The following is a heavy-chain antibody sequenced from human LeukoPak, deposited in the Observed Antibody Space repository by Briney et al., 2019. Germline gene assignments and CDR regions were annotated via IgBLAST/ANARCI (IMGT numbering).Heavy chain of an antibody. CDR2: SNPSGGST. D-gene: IGHD4-17*01. Sequence: GASVKVSCKASGYTFTKYAISWVRQAPGQGLEWMGISNPSGGSTTYAQKFQGRVTMTRDTSTSTVYMELSSLRSEDTAVYYCARYGDYTNFDYWGQGTLVTVSS. CDR1: GYTFTKYA. CDR3: ARYGDYTNFDY. V-gene: IGHV1-46*01. J-gene: IGHJ4*02.